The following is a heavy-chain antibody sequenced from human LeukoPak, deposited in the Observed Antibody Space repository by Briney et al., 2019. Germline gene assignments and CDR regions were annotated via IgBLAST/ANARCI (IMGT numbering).Heavy chain of an antibody. V-gene: IGHV4-59*08. CDR3: ARLGGAAGTITFDY. Sequence: PSETLSLTCTVSGGSISSYYWSWIRQPPGKGLEWIGYIYYSGSTNYNPSLKSRVTISVDTSKNQFSLKLSSVTAADTAVYYCARLGGAAGTITFDYWSQGTLVTVSS. J-gene: IGHJ4*02. CDR1: GGSISSYY. D-gene: IGHD6-13*01. CDR2: IYYSGST.